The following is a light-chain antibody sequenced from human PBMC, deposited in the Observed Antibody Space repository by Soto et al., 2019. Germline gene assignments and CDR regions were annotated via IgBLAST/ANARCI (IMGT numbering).Light chain of an antibody. Sequence: QSVLTQPASVSGSPGQSITISCTGTGSDVGGYNYVSWYQQHPGKAPKLMIYAVSDRPSGVSNRFSGSKSGNTASLTISGLQAEDEADYYCSSYTSSTTVVFGGGTQLTVL. J-gene: IGLJ2*01. CDR1: GSDVGGYNY. CDR2: AVS. V-gene: IGLV2-14*03. CDR3: SSYTSSTTVV.